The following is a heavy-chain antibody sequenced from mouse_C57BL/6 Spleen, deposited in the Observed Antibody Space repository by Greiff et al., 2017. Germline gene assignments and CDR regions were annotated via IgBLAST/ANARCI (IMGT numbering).Heavy chain of an antibody. CDR2: IYPGDGDT. Sequence: VQLQQSGPELVKPGASVKISCKASGYAFSSSWMNWVKQRPGKGLEWIGRIYPGDGDTNYNGKFKGKATLTADKSSSTAYMQLSSLTSEDSAVYFCARFGDYGTPYYFDYWGQGTTLTVSS. V-gene: IGHV1-82*01. CDR3: ARFGDYGTPYYFDY. CDR1: GYAFSSSW. D-gene: IGHD1-1*01. J-gene: IGHJ2*01.